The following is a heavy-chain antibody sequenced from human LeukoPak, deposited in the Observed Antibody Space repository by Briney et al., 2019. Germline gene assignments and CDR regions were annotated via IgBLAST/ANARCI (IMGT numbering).Heavy chain of an antibody. Sequence: GRSLRLSCAASGFTFSSYVMHWVRQAPGKGLEWVAVIWYDGSNKYYADAVKCRFTISRDNSKNTLYLQMNSLRAEDTAVYYCARDLSTYSYDSSGPFDYWGQGTLVTVSS. J-gene: IGHJ4*02. CDR2: IWYDGSNK. CDR1: GFTFSSYV. CDR3: ARDLSTYSYDSSGPFDY. V-gene: IGHV3-33*08. D-gene: IGHD3-22*01.